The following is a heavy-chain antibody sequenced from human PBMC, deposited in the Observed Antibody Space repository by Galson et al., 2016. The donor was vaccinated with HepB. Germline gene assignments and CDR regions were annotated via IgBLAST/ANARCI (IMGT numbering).Heavy chain of an antibody. J-gene: IGHJ6*02. CDR2: VFYRGTT. V-gene: IGHV4-39*07. CDR1: GGSISTSRYY. Sequence: SETLSLTCSVSGGSISTSRYYWAWIRHPPGKGLEWLGSVFYRGTTYYNPSLGGRVTISIDTSSNKFSLRLSSVTAADTAVYFCARDSKDFYDVDNYYGLDVWGPETTVTVSS. CDR3: ARDSKDFYDVDNYYGLDV. D-gene: IGHD3-16*01.